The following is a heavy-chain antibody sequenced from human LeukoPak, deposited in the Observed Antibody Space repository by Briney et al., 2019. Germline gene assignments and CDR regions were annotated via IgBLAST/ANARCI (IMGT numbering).Heavy chain of an antibody. D-gene: IGHD2-2*02. CDR2: MNPNSGNT. Sequence: ASVKVSCKASGYTFTSYDINWVRQATGQGLEWMGWMNPNSGNTGYAQKFQGRVTMTRNTSISTAYMELSSLRSEDTAVYYCARGGGCSSTSCYTRVGYCYYYGMDVWGQGTTVTVSS. CDR3: ARGGGCSSTSCYTRVGYCYYYGMDV. CDR1: GYTFTSYD. V-gene: IGHV1-8*01. J-gene: IGHJ6*02.